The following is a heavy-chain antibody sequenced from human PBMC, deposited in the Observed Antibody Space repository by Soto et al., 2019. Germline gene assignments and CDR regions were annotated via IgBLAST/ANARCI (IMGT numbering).Heavy chain of an antibody. CDR2: IWYDGSNK. V-gene: IGHV3-33*01. Sequence: GGSLRLSCAASGFTFSSYGMHWVRQAPGKGLEWVAVIWYDGSNKYYADSVKGRFTISRDNSKNTLYLQMNSLRAEDTAVYYCARENHYDYVWGSYRFPPGAFDIWGQGTMVTVSS. D-gene: IGHD3-16*02. CDR1: GFTFSSYG. J-gene: IGHJ3*02. CDR3: ARENHYDYVWGSYRFPPGAFDI.